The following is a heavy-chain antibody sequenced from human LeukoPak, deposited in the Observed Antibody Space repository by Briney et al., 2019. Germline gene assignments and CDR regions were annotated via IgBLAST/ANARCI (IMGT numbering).Heavy chain of an antibody. CDR3: ARGTQTYYDKAPVDY. V-gene: IGHV4-34*01. J-gene: IGHJ4*02. CDR1: GGSFSGYY. CDR2: INHSGST. Sequence: SEILSLTCAVYGGSFSGYYWSWIRQPPGKGLEWIGEINHSGSTNYNPSLKSRVTISVDTSKSQFSLKLSSVTAADTAVYYCARGTQTYYDKAPVDYWGRGTLVTVSS. D-gene: IGHD3-22*01.